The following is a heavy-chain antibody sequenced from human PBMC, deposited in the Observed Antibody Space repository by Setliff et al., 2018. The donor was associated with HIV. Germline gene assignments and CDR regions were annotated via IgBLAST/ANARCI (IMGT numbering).Heavy chain of an antibody. Sequence: SQTLSLTCAVSGASIRSGVYYWSWIRQPAGKGPEWIGHIFPSGSTNYSPSLKSRVTISVDTSKNQFSLKLSTVTAADTAVYYCARGYPGIAVAGLSYYYYYYMDVWGKGTTVTVSS. J-gene: IGHJ6*03. V-gene: IGHV4-61*09. CDR1: GASIRSGVYY. D-gene: IGHD6-19*01. CDR3: ARGYPGIAVAGLSYYYYYYMDV. CDR2: IFPSGST.